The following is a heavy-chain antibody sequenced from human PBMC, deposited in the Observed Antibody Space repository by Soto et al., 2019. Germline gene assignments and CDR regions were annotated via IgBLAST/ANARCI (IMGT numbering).Heavy chain of an antibody. Sequence: GASVKVSCKASGYTFTGYYMHWVRQAPGQGLEWMGWINPNSGGTNYAQKFQGWVTMTRDTSISTAYMGLSRLRSDDTAVYYCARGPQSEGGGRTPVEVSSDAFDIWGQGTMVTVSS. CDR2: INPNSGGT. CDR1: GYTFTGYY. J-gene: IGHJ3*02. D-gene: IGHD2-15*01. CDR3: ARGPQSEGGGRTPVEVSSDAFDI. V-gene: IGHV1-2*04.